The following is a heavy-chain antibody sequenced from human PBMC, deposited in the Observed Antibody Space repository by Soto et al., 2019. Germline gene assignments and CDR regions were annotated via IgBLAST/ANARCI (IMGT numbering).Heavy chain of an antibody. CDR1: GDSISSYY. D-gene: IGHD6-13*01. Sequence: SETLSLTCTVSGDSISSYYWSWIRQPPGKGLEWIGYIYYSGSTNYNPSLKSRVTISVDTSKNQFSLNLSSVTATDTAVYYCASSNIAAAGFYYYLLDVWGRGTTVTVSS. V-gene: IGHV4-59*01. CDR3: ASSNIAAAGFYYYLLDV. CDR2: IYYSGST. J-gene: IGHJ6*02.